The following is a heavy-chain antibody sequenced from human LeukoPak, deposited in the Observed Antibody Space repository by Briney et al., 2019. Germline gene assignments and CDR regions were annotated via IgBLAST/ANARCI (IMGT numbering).Heavy chain of an antibody. J-gene: IGHJ4*02. Sequence: GGSLRLSCAASGFTFSRHAMSWVRQAPGKGLEWVSGIRDSGSSTFYADSVKGRFTISRDNSKNTLYLQMNSLRGEDTAIYYCAKVSASCYVDYFDYWGQGTLVTVSS. CDR1: GFTFSRHA. CDR3: AKVSASCYVDYFDY. D-gene: IGHD1-26*01. CDR2: IRDSGSST. V-gene: IGHV3-23*01.